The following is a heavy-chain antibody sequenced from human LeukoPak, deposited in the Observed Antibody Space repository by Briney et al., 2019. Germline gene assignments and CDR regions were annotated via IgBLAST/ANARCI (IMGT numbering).Heavy chain of an antibody. V-gene: IGHV4-39*07. Sequence: SETLSLTCTVSGGSISSSSYYWGWIRQPPGKGLEWIGSIYYSGSTYSNPSLKSRVTISVDTSKNQFSLKLSSVTAADTAVYYCARDSQYYDFWSGYWGAWFDPWGQGTLVTVSS. J-gene: IGHJ5*02. D-gene: IGHD3-3*01. CDR1: GGSISSSSYY. CDR3: ARDSQYYDFWSGYWGAWFDP. CDR2: IYYSGST.